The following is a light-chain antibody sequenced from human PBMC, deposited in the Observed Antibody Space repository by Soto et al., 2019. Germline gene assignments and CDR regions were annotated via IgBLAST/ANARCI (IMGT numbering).Light chain of an antibody. CDR1: QSVSSY. J-gene: IGKJ3*01. CDR3: QQRTNWPRSFT. CDR2: DTS. V-gene: IGKV3-11*01. Sequence: EIVLTQSPATLSLSPGERATLSCRASQSVSSYLAWYQQKPGQAPRLLIYDTSKRATGIPARFSGSGTGTDFTLTISSLEPEDFAVYYCQQRTNWPRSFTFGPGTKVDIK.